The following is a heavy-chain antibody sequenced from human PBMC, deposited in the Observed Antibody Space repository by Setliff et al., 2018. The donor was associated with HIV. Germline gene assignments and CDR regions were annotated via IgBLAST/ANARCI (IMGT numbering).Heavy chain of an antibody. CDR1: GYTFTSYG. CDR2: ISAYNGNT. Sequence: GASVKVSCKTSGYTFTSYGITWVRQAPGQGLEWMGWISAYNGNTDYAQKFQDRVAMTRDTSLSTAYMELSWLTSDDTAVYFCARDEKRAAGGSLYYFDLWGQGTMVTAPQ. D-gene: IGHD3-16*02. V-gene: IGHV1-18*01. CDR3: ARDEKRAAGGSLYYFDL. J-gene: IGHJ4*02.